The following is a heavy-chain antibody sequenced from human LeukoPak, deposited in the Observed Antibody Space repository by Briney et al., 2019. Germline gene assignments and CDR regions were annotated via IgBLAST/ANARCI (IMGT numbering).Heavy chain of an antibody. J-gene: IGHJ4*02. Sequence: TGGSLRLSCAASGFTFSSYGMHWVRQAPGKGLEWVAVIWFDGSDRYYADSVKGRFTITRDNSKSTLYLQMNSLSAEDTAVYYWARELPPVVKYHFDSWGQGTLVTVSS. V-gene: IGHV3-33*01. D-gene: IGHD3-22*01. CDR3: ARELPPVVKYHFDS. CDR2: IWFDGSDR. CDR1: GFTFSSYG.